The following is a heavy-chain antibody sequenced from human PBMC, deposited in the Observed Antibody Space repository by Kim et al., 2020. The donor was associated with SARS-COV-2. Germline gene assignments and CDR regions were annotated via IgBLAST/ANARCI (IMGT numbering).Heavy chain of an antibody. CDR3: ARESYGDYAGDY. Sequence: GGSLRLSCAASGFTFSSYGMHWVRQAPGKGLEWVAVIWYDGSNKYYADSVKGRFTISRDNSKNTLYLQMNSLRAEDTAVYYCARESYGDYAGDYWGQGTLVTVSS. CDR2: IWYDGSNK. J-gene: IGHJ4*02. D-gene: IGHD4-17*01. CDR1: GFTFSSYG. V-gene: IGHV3-33*01.